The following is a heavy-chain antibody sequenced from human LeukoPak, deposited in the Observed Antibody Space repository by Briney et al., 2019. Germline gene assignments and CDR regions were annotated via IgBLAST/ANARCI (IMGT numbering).Heavy chain of an antibody. V-gene: IGHV4-34*01. Sequence: SESLSLTCAVYGGSFSGYYWSWIRQPPGKGLEWIGEINHSGSTNYNPSLKSRVTISVDTSKNQFSLKLSSVTAADTAVYYCARGSDYWGQGTLVTVSS. CDR1: GGSFSGYY. J-gene: IGHJ4*02. CDR3: ARGSDY. CDR2: INHSGST.